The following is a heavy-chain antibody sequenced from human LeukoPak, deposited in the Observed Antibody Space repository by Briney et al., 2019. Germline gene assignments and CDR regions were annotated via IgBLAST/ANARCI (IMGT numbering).Heavy chain of an antibody. CDR2: INHSGST. J-gene: IGHJ4*02. CDR1: GGSFSGYY. CDR3: ARGLVDTAMVEW. V-gene: IGHV4-34*01. D-gene: IGHD5-18*01. Sequence: PSETLSLTCAVYGGSFSGYYWSWIRQPPGKGLEWIGEINHSGSTNYNPSLESRVTISVDTSKNQFSLKLSSVTAADTAVYYCARGLVDTAMVEWWGQGTLVTVSS.